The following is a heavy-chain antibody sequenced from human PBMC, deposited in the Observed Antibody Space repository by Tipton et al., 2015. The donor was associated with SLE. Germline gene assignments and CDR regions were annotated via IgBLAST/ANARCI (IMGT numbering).Heavy chain of an antibody. V-gene: IGHV4-34*01. J-gene: IGHJ3*02. CDR3: ARGKDVVAARDAFDI. CDR2: INHSGST. D-gene: IGHD2-15*01. Sequence: TLSLTCAVYGGSFSGYYWSWIRQPPGKGLEWIGEINHSGSTNYNPSLKSRVTISVDTPKNQFSLKLSSVTAADTAVYYCARGKDVVAARDAFDIWGQGTMVTVSS. CDR1: GGSFSGYY.